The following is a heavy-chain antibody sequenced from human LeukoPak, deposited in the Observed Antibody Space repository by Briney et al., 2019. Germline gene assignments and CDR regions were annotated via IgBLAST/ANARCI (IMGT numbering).Heavy chain of an antibody. Sequence: RGSLRLSCSASGFIFSSYAMHWVRQAPGKGLEYVSAISSNGGSTYYPDSVKGRFTISRDNSKNKLYLQMSSLRAEDTAVYYCVKASGHLWLDLEYWGQGTLVTVS. CDR1: GFIFSSYA. CDR2: ISSNGGST. CDR3: VKASGHLWLDLEY. D-gene: IGHD5-18*01. V-gene: IGHV3-64D*06. J-gene: IGHJ4*02.